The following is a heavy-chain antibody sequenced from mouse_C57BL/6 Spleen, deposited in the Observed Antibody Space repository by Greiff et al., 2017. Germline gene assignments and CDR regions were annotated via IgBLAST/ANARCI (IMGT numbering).Heavy chain of an antibody. CDR3: AGDRLDGPWFAY. V-gene: IGHV12-3*01. J-gene: IGHJ3*01. Sequence: VKLVESGPGLVKPSQSLFLTCSITGFPITSGYYWIWIRQSPGKPLEWMGYITHSGETFYNPSLQSPISITRETSKNQFFLQLNSVTTEDTAMYYCAGDRLDGPWFAYWGQGTLVTVSA. D-gene: IGHD2-3*01. CDR2: ITHSGET. CDR1: GFPITSGYY.